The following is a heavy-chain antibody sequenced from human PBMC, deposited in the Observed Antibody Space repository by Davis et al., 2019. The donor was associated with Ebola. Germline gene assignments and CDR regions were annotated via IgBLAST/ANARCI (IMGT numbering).Heavy chain of an antibody. Sequence: GESLKISCAASGFTFSSYAMHWVRQAPGKGLEWVAVIWYDGSNKYYTDSVKGRFTISRDNAKNSLYLQMNSLRAEDTAVYYCARAVSDVTTSWFDPWGQGTLVTVSS. J-gene: IGHJ5*02. CDR1: GFTFSSYA. CDR2: IWYDGSNK. D-gene: IGHD4-11*01. V-gene: IGHV3-33*08. CDR3: ARAVSDVTTSWFDP.